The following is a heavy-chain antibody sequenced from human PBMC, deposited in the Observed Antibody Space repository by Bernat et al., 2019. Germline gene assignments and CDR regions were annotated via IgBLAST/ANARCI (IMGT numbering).Heavy chain of an antibody. V-gene: IGHV4-4*02. CDR1: GGSISSSNW. CDR2: IYHSGST. J-gene: IGHJ6*03. CDR3: ARYYYYYMDV. Sequence: QVQLQESGPGLVKPSGTLSLTCAVSGGSISSSNWWSWVRQSPGKGLEWIGEIYHSGSTNYNPSLNGRVTTSIYESTNQFSLKLPSVTAADTAVYYCARYYYYYMDVWGKGTTVTVSS.